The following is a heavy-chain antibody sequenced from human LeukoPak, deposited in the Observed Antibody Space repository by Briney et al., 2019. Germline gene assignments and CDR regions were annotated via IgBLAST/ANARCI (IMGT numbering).Heavy chain of an antibody. V-gene: IGHV1-18*01. CDR3: ARSQGAAAGTDYYYMDV. Sequence: ASVKVSCKASGHTFTSYGLSWVRQAPGQGLEWMGWINANSGDTTYAQKLQGRVTMTTETSTSTAYMELRSLRSDDTAVYYCARSQGAAAGTDYYYMDVWGKGTTVTVSS. CDR2: INANSGDT. CDR1: GHTFTSYG. J-gene: IGHJ6*03. D-gene: IGHD6-13*01.